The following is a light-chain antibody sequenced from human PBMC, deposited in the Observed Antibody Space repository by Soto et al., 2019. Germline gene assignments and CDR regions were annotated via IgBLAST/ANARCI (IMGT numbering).Light chain of an antibody. CDR1: QSISAW. CDR2: KAS. CDR3: QQYNPYSRT. Sequence: DTQMTQSPSTLSASVGDRVSINCLASQSISAWLAWYQQKPGKAPKLLIYKASSLQSGVPSRFSGSGSGTDFTLTISSLQPDDFAMYYCQQYNPYSRTFGQGTKVDI. V-gene: IGKV1-5*03. J-gene: IGKJ1*01.